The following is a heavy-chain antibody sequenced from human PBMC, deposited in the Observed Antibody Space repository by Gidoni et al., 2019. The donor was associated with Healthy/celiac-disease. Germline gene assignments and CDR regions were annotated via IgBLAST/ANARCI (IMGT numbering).Heavy chain of an antibody. CDR2: ISSSGSTI. CDR1: GFTFSDYY. D-gene: IGHD3-3*01. V-gene: IGHV3-11*01. Sequence: QVQLVESGGGLVKPGGSLRLSCAASGFTFSDYYMSWIRQAPGKGLEWVSYISSSGSTIYYADSVKDQFTISRDNAKNSLYLQMSGLGAEDTAVYYCAREGRGTYYDFWSGYLDAFDIWGQGTMVTVSS. J-gene: IGHJ3*02. CDR3: AREGRGTYYDFWSGYLDAFDI.